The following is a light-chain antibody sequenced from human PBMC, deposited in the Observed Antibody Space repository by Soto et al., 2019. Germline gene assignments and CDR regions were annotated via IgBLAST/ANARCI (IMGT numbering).Light chain of an antibody. CDR1: QNFGSTY. Sequence: VALSQSADTLSLSSVESAPISWLASQNFGSTYIARYQQKRGQAPRFLIYGASSRATGIPDRFSGSGSGTDFTLTISRLEPEDFAVYYCQQSGMSPTTFGQGAKVDIK. V-gene: IGKV3-20*01. J-gene: IGKJ1*01. CDR3: QQSGMSPTT. CDR2: GAS.